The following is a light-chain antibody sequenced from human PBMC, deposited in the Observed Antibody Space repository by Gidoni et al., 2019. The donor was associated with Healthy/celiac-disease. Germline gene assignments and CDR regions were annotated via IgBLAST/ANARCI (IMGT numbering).Light chain of an antibody. CDR1: KLGDKY. CDR2: QDS. Sequence: SYELTQPPSVSVSPGQTASITCSGDKLGDKYACWYQQKPGQSPVLVIYQDSKRPSGIPERFSGSNSGNTATLTISGTQAMDEADYYCQAWDSSRAGVFGTGTKVTVL. V-gene: IGLV3-1*01. CDR3: QAWDSSRAGV. J-gene: IGLJ1*01.